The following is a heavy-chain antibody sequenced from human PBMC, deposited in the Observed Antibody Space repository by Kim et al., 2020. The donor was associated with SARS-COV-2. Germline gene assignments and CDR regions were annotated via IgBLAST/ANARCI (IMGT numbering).Heavy chain of an antibody. CDR1: GFTFSSYD. CDR2: IGTAGDT. CDR3: ARALLWFGEFHYGMDV. V-gene: IGHV3-13*04. Sequence: GGSLRLSCAASGFTFSSYDMHWVRQATGKGLEWVSAIGTAGDTYYPGSVKGRFTISRENAKNSLYLQMNSLRAGDTAVYYCARALLWFGEFHYGMDVWGQGTTVTVSS. D-gene: IGHD3-10*01. J-gene: IGHJ6*02.